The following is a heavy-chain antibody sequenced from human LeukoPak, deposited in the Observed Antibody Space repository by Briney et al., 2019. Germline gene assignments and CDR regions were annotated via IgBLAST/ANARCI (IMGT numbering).Heavy chain of an antibody. V-gene: IGHV3-74*01. CDR2: INSDGSST. CDR3: ATYRQVLLPFES. J-gene: IGHJ4*02. CDR1: GFTFSSYW. Sequence: GGSLRLSCAASGFTFSSYWMHWVRQAPGKGLVWVSRINSDGSSTSYADSVKDRFTISRDNAKNTLYLQMNSLRAEDTAIYYCATYRQVLLPFESWGQGTLVTVSS. D-gene: IGHD5-18*01.